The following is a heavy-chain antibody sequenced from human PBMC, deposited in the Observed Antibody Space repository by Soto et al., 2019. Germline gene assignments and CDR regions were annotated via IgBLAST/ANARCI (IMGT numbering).Heavy chain of an antibody. CDR1: GDSITSNSYF. J-gene: IGHJ4*02. V-gene: IGHV4-39*07. CDR3: ARAGPAADY. CDR2: IYYSGTT. Sequence: SETLSLTCTVSGDSITSNSYFWAWIRQPPGKGLEWIGSIYYSGTTYYNPSLKSRVTISVDRSKNQFSLKLSSVTAADTAVYYCARAGPAADYWGQGTLVTVSS. D-gene: IGHD2-2*01.